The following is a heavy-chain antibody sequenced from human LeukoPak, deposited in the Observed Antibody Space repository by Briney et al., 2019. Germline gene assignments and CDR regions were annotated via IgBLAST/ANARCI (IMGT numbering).Heavy chain of an antibody. J-gene: IGHJ4*02. V-gene: IGHV4-59*13. CDR1: VGSISGYF. CDR2: IYYSGAT. Sequence: SETLSLTCTVSVGSISGYFWSWVRQAPGTGLDWIGHIYYSGATNYNPSLRSRVTISVDTSKNQFSLKLRSVTAADTAVYYCARAQYSGSCFDYWGQGTLVTVSS. D-gene: IGHD1-26*01. CDR3: ARAQYSGSCFDY.